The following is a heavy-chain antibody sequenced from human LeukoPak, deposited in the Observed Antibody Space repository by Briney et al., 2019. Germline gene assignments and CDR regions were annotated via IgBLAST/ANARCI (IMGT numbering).Heavy chain of an antibody. CDR3: ARNGELAYFQH. CDR1: GFSFSDHW. J-gene: IGHJ1*01. Sequence: GGSLRLSCVASGFSFSDHWMNWFRQAPGKGLEWVSVIYSGGSTYYADSVKGRFTISRDNSKNTLYLQMNSLRAEDTAVYYCARNGELAYFQHWGQGTLVTVSS. CDR2: IYSGGST. D-gene: IGHD1-26*01. V-gene: IGHV3-53*01.